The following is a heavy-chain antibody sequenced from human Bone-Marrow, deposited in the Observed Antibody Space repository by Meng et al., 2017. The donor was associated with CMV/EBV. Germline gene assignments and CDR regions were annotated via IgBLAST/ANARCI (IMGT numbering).Heavy chain of an antibody. CDR3: VRLNLYGGDYFDN. V-gene: IGHV3-48*03. Sequence: GASLEISCTASGFTFSYYEINWVRQAPGKGLEWVSYITSSSSSISFADSVRGRITISRDNDKNSLYLQMNSLRAEDTAVYYCVRLNLYGGDYFDNWGQGTLVTVSS. CDR1: GFTFSYYE. J-gene: IGHJ4*02. CDR2: ITSSSSSI. D-gene: IGHD3-16*01.